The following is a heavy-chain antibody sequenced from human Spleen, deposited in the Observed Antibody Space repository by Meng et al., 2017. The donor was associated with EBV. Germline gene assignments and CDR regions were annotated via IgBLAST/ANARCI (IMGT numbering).Heavy chain of an antibody. J-gene: IGHJ4*02. V-gene: IGHV4-34*01. CDR3: ARGDDYRYAY. CDR1: GGSFRYYY. CDR2: IDHRGSP. Sequence: KQWSLGLLMHSEALSLSRTDNGGSFRYYYWSLIRQPPGEGLEWIGEIDHRGSPNYNPSLMSRVTISLDTSRNHFSLELTSVTDADTAVYYCARGDDYRYAYWGQGTLVTVSS. D-gene: IGHD3-16*01.